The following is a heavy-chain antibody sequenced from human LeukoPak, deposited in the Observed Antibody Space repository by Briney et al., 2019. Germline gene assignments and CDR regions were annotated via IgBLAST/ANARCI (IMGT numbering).Heavy chain of an antibody. CDR3: ASSIAAAGRNYYYGMDV. CDR2: IIPIFGTA. J-gene: IGHJ6*02. CDR1: GGTFSSYA. V-gene: IGHV1-69*13. Sequence: GASVKVSCKASGGTFSSYAISWVRQAPGQGLEWMGGIIPIFGTANYAQKFQGRVTITADESTSTAYMELSSLRSEDTAVYYCASSIAAAGRNYYYGMDVWGQGTTVTVSS. D-gene: IGHD6-13*01.